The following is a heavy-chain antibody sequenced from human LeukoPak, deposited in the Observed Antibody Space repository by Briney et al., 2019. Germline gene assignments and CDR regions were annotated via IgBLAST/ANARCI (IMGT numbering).Heavy chain of an antibody. Sequence: RASVKVSCKASGYTFTSYYMHWVRQAPGQGLEWMGIIDPSGGSTSYAQKFQGRVTVTRDTSTSTVYMELSSLRSEDTAVYYCAREPGVNMYYLDYWGQGTLVTVSS. CDR3: AREPGVNMYYLDY. CDR2: IDPSGGST. D-gene: IGHD1/OR15-1a*01. J-gene: IGHJ4*02. V-gene: IGHV1-46*01. CDR1: GYTFTSYY.